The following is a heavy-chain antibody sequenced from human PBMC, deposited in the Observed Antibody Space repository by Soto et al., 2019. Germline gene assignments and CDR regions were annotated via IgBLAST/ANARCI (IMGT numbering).Heavy chain of an antibody. J-gene: IGHJ6*03. CDR3: ARLVKEQWLVGEYYYYYMDV. Sequence: SETLSLTCTVSGGSISSSSYYWGWIRQPPGKGLEWIGSIYYSGSTYYNPSLKSRVTISVDTSKNQFSLKLSSVTAADTAVYYCARLVKEQWLVGEYYYYYMDVWGKGTTVTVSS. CDR1: GGSISSSSYY. D-gene: IGHD6-19*01. V-gene: IGHV4-39*01. CDR2: IYYSGST.